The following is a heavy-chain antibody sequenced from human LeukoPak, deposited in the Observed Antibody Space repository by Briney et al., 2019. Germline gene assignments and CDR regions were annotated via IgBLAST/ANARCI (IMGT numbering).Heavy chain of an antibody. CDR1: GFTFSSYA. CDR2: ISYDGRNN. CDR3: ARGPSATPDAFDI. Sequence: GGSLRLSCAASGFTFSSYAMHWVRQGPGKGLEWLAIISYDGRNNHYGDSVKGRFTISRDNSKNTLHLQMNSLRAEDTAVYYCARGPSATPDAFDIWGQGTMVAVSS. V-gene: IGHV3-30*03. J-gene: IGHJ3*02. D-gene: IGHD5-12*01.